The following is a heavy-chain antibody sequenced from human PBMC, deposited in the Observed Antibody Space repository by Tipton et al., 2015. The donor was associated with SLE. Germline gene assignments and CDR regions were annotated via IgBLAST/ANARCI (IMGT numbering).Heavy chain of an antibody. Sequence: TLSLTCTVSGGSISSYYWSWIRQPPGKGLEWIGYIYYSGSTNYNPSLKSRVTISVDTSKNQFSLKLSSVTAADTAVYYCARVGCGGDCRWPGNWFDPWGQGTLVTVSS. J-gene: IGHJ5*02. CDR3: ARVGCGGDCRWPGNWFDP. D-gene: IGHD2-21*01. V-gene: IGHV4-59*12. CDR2: IYYSGST. CDR1: GGSISSYY.